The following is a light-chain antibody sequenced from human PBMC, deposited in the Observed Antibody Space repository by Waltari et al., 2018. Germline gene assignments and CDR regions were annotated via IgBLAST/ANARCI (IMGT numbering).Light chain of an antibody. Sequence: DVVMTQTPLSLSVTPGQPASISCKSRHSLLHIDGKTYLYWYLQRPGQPPQLLISEVSNRFSGVPDRFSGSGSGTDFTLEISRVEAGDVGIYYCMQSMELPPTFGQGTRLEIK. CDR2: EVS. J-gene: IGKJ5*01. V-gene: IGKV2D-29*01. CDR1: HSLLHIDGKTY. CDR3: MQSMELPPT.